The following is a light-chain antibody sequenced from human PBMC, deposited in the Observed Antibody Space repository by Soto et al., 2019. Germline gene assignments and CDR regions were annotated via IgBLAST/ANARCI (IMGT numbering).Light chain of an antibody. Sequence: DIQMTQSPSSLSASVGDRVTITCRASQSISSYLNWYQQKPGKAPKLLIYAASSLQSGVPSRFSGSGSGTDFTLTISSLQPEDVATYYCQQSYSTPHFGGGTKVEIK. CDR3: QQSYSTPH. CDR2: AAS. CDR1: QSISSY. V-gene: IGKV1-39*01. J-gene: IGKJ4*01.